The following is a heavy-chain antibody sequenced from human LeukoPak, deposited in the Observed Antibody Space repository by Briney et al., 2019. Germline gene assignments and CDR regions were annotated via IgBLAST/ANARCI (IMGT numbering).Heavy chain of an antibody. J-gene: IGHJ4*02. CDR2: IYTSGST. D-gene: IGHD5-18*01. CDR1: GGSISSYY. Sequence: PSETLSLTCTVSGGSISSYYWSWIRQPPGKGPEWIGYIYTSGSTNYNPSLKSRVTISVDTSKNQFSLKLSSVTAADTAVYYCARQGYSYGWYYFDYWGQGTLVTVSS. V-gene: IGHV4-4*09. CDR3: ARQGYSYGWYYFDY.